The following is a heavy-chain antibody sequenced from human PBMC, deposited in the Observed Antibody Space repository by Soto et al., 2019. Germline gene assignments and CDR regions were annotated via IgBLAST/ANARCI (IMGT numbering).Heavy chain of an antibody. Sequence: PGGSLRLSCAASGLTFSSYGMHWVRQAPGKGLEWVAVIWYDGSNKYYADSVKGRFTISRDNSKNTLYLQMNSLRAEDTAVYYCASYPRLPLVSPAPIDYWGQGTLVTVSS. CDR3: ASYPRLPLVSPAPIDY. D-gene: IGHD1-1*01. CDR2: IWYDGSNK. J-gene: IGHJ4*02. V-gene: IGHV3-33*01. CDR1: GLTFSSYG.